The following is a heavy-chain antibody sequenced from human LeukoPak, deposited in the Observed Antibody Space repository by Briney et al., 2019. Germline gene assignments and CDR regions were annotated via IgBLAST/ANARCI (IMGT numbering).Heavy chain of an antibody. V-gene: IGHV3-33*01. D-gene: IGHD1-1*01. J-gene: IGHJ6*04. CDR2: IWFDGSNK. CDR3: ARATGTTSNYYYGMGV. CDR1: GFTFRTYG. Sequence: GRSLRLSCAASGFTFRTYGMHWVRQAPGKGLEWLAVIWFDGSNKFYADSVKGRFTISRDNSENTLYLQMNSLRVEDTAVYYCARATGTTSNYYYGMGVWGKGTTVTASS.